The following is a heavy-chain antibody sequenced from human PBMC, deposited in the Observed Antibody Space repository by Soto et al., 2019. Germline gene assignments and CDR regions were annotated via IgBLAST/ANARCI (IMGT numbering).Heavy chain of an antibody. CDR2: ISGSGGST. J-gene: IGHJ6*02. CDR3: AKDKKEVYGSGSYYRDIDYYYGMDV. Sequence: GGSLRLSCAASGFTFSSYAMSWVRQAPGKGLEWVSAISGSGGSTYYADSVKGRFTISRDNSKNTLYLQMNSLRAEDTAVYYCAKDKKEVYGSGSYYRDIDYYYGMDVWGQGTTVTVSS. D-gene: IGHD3-10*01. V-gene: IGHV3-23*01. CDR1: GFTFSSYA.